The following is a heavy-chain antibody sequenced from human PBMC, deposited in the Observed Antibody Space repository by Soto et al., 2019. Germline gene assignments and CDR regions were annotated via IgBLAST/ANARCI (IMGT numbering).Heavy chain of an antibody. J-gene: IGHJ5*02. Sequence: SVKVSCKASGGTFSSYTISWVRQAPGQGLEWMGRIIPILGIANYAQKFQGRVTITADKSTSTAYMELSSLRSEDTAVYYCARGRYCSGGSYYSGIDNWFDPWGQGTLVTVSS. V-gene: IGHV1-69*02. CDR1: GGTFSSYT. CDR2: IIPILGIA. CDR3: ARGRYCSGGSYYSGIDNWFDP. D-gene: IGHD2-15*01.